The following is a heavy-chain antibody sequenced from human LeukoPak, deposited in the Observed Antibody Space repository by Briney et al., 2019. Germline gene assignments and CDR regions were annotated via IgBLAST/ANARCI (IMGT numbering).Heavy chain of an antibody. J-gene: IGHJ4*02. Sequence: QPPGKGLEWIGYIYYSGSTYYNPSLKSRVTISVDTSKNQFSLKLSSVTAADTAVYYCARMRVRGVITGIDYWGQGTLVTVSS. V-gene: IGHV4-30-4*07. CDR2: IYYSGST. CDR3: ARMRVRGVITGIDY. D-gene: IGHD3-10*01.